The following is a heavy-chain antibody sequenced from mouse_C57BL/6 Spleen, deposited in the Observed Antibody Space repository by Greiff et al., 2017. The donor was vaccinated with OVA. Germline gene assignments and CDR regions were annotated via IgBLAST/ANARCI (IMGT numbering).Heavy chain of an antibody. J-gene: IGHJ4*01. CDR3: ARPLSGPYYYAMDY. Sequence: EVQLQQSGPELVKPGASVKISCKASGYSFTGYYMNWVKQSPEKSLEWIGEINPSTGGTTYNQKFKAKATLTVDKSSSTAYMQLKSLTSEDSAVYYCARPLSGPYYYAMDYWGQGTSVTVSS. V-gene: IGHV1-42*01. CDR1: GYSFTGYY. CDR2: INPSTGGT. D-gene: IGHD3-1*01.